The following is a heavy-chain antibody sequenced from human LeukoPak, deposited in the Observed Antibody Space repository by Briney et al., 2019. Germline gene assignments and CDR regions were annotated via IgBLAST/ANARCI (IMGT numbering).Heavy chain of an antibody. CDR1: GYTFTSYA. J-gene: IGHJ4*02. CDR2: IIPIFGTA. D-gene: IGHD6-19*01. Sequence: ASVKVSCKASGYTFTSYAISWVRQAPGQGLEWMGGIIPIFGTANYAQKFQGRVTITADESTSTAYMELSSLRSEDTAVYYCARDSALAQAVMFDYWGQGTLVTVSS. CDR3: ARDSALAQAVMFDY. V-gene: IGHV1-69*13.